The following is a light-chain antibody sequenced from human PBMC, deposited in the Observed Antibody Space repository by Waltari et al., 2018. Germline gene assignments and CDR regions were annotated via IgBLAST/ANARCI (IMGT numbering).Light chain of an antibody. Sequence: DVVMTQSPLSLPVTLGQPASISCRSSQSIVYGDGNTYLNWFQQRPGQSPRRLIYKVSNRDSGVPDRFSGSWSGTDFTLTISRVEAEDVGVYYCMQGAHWPPTFGQGTKLEIK. CDR1: QSIVYGDGNTY. CDR2: KVS. J-gene: IGKJ2*01. CDR3: MQGAHWPPT. V-gene: IGKV2-30*01.